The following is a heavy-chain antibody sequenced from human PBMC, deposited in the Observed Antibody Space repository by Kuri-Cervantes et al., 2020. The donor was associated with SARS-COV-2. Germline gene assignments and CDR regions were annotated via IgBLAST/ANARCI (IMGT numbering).Heavy chain of an antibody. CDR1: GFTFSSYW. Sequence: LSLTCAASGFTFSSYWMSWVRQAPGKGPEWVANIKQDGSEKYHVDSVKGRFTISRDNAKNSLYLQMNSLRAEDTAVYYCAREHLSVFYVFDYWGQGTLVTVSS. CDR3: AREHLSVFYVFDY. J-gene: IGHJ4*02. D-gene: IGHD5/OR15-5a*01. CDR2: IKQDGSEK. V-gene: IGHV3-7*01.